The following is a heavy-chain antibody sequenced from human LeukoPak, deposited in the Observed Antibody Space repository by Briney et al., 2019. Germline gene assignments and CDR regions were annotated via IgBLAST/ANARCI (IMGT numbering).Heavy chain of an antibody. J-gene: IGHJ4*02. Sequence: GGSLRLSCAASGFTFSSYWMSWVRQAPGKGLEYVSAISSNGGSTYYASSVKGRFTISRDNSKNTLYLQMGSLRAEDMAVYYCARAYNSGWTFDYWGQGTLVTVSS. D-gene: IGHD6-19*01. CDR1: GFTFSSYW. V-gene: IGHV3-64*01. CDR3: ARAYNSGWTFDY. CDR2: ISSNGGST.